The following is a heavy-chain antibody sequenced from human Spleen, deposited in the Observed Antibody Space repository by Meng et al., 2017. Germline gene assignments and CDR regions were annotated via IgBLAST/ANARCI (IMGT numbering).Heavy chain of an antibody. V-gene: IGHV3-30*03. CDR2: ISYDGSNK. CDR1: GFTFSNAW. Sequence: GGSLRLSCAASGFTFSNAWMSWIRQAPGKGLEWVAVISYDGSNKYYADSVKGRFTISRDNSKNTLYLQMNSLRAEDTAVYYCARGEEQQLPDFDYWGQGTLVTVSS. J-gene: IGHJ4*02. D-gene: IGHD6-13*01. CDR3: ARGEEQQLPDFDY.